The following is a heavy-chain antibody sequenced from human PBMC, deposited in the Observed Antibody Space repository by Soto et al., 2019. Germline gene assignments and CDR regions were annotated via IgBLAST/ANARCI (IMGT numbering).Heavy chain of an antibody. Sequence: QITLKESGPTLVKPTQTLTLTCTFSGFSLSTSGAGAGWIRQPPPKALEWLAVVYWDDDKRSSPSLKSRLTITKDTAKNQVVLKMTNIDPVDKATYYCANRLYAGWLTGSYYDYWGPGNLVTVSS. CDR1: GFSLSTSGAG. V-gene: IGHV2-5*02. D-gene: IGHD7-27*01. J-gene: IGHJ4*02. CDR3: ANRLYAGWLTGSYYDY. CDR2: VYWDDDK.